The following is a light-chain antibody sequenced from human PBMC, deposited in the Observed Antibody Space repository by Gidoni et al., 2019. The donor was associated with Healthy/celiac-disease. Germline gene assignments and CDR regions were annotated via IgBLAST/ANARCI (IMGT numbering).Light chain of an antibody. CDR2: DAS. J-gene: IGKJ5*01. V-gene: IGKV3-11*01. CDR3: QQRSNWPQMT. CDR1: QSVSSY. Sequence: EIVLTQSPATLSLSPGERATLSCRASQSVSSYLAWYQQKPGQAPRLLIYDASNRATGIPARFRGSGSGTDFTLTISSLEPEDFAVYYCQQRSNWPQMTFXQXTRLEIK.